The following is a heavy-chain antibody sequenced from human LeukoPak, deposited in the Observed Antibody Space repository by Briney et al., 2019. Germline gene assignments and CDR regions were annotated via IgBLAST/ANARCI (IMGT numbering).Heavy chain of an antibody. CDR3: ARETHPYSYGRNFDY. V-gene: IGHV4-4*07. CDR1: GGSISSYY. CDR2: IYTSGST. D-gene: IGHD5-18*01. Sequence: SETLSLTCTVSGGSISSYYWSWIRQPAGKGLEWIGRIYTSGSTNYNPSLKSRVTMSVDTSKNQFSLKLSSVTAADTAVYYCARETHPYSYGRNFDYWGQGTLVTVSS. J-gene: IGHJ4*02.